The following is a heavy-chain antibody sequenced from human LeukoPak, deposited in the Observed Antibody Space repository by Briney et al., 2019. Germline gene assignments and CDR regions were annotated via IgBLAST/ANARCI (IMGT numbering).Heavy chain of an antibody. V-gene: IGHV4-34*01. CDR1: GGSFSGYY. J-gene: IGHJ5*02. CDR3: ARSKVPATGNWFDP. Sequence: SETLSLTCAVYGGSFSGYYWSWIRQPPGKGLEWIGEINHSGSTNYNPSLKSRATISVDTSKSQFSLKLSSVTAADTAVYYCARSKVPATGNWFDPWGQGTLVTVSS. D-gene: IGHD2-21*02. CDR2: INHSGST.